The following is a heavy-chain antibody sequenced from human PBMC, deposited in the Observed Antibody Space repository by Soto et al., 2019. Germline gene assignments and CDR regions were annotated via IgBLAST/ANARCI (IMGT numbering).Heavy chain of an antibody. CDR2: IYPGDSDT. J-gene: IGHJ6*02. Sequence: PGESLKISCKGSAYIFTRNWIAWVRQMPGKGLEWMGIIYPGDSDTRYSPSFQGQVTMSADRSTSTAYLQWSSLKASDTAIYYCARLLGSSSLYFYGLDVWGQGTTVTVSS. CDR1: AYIFTRNW. D-gene: IGHD6-6*01. CDR3: ARLLGSSSLYFYGLDV. V-gene: IGHV5-51*01.